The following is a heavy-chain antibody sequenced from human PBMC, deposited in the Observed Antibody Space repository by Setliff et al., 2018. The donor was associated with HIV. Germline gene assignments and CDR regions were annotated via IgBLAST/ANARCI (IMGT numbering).Heavy chain of an antibody. CDR2: TFDSGST. CDR3: ARGLTYYDGWSGYYGSQGQFFDY. V-gene: IGHV4-59*11. J-gene: IGHJ4*02. Sequence: SETLSLTCTVSGGSMTRHYWSWVRQPPGKGLEWIGSTFDSGSTNYNPSLKSRVTISVDTSKNQFSLRLTSVTASDTAVYYCARGLTYYDGWSGYYGSQGQFFDYWGQGTLVTVSS. CDR1: GGSMTRHY. D-gene: IGHD3-3*01.